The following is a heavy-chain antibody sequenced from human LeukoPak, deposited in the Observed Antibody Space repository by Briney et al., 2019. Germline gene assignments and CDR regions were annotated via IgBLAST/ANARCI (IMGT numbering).Heavy chain of an antibody. CDR1: GFTFSNYE. J-gene: IGHJ4*02. CDR3: ARCTTGKTFGSLREIKKSREIDY. D-gene: IGHD1-1*01. CDR2: ISSLSGTI. V-gene: IGHV3-48*03. Sequence: PGGSLRLSCATSGFTFSNYEMTWVRQAPGKGLEWISYISSLSGTINYADSVKGRFIISRDNAKNSMFLQMNSLRAEDTAVYYCARCTTGKTFGSLREIKKSREIDYWGQGTLVTVSS.